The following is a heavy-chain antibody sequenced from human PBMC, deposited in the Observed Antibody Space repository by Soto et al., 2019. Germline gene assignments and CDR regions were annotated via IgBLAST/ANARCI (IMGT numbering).Heavy chain of an antibody. J-gene: IGHJ5*02. CDR1: GGSITTQT. CDR2: IIPILGFS. CDR3: ANSDIVVSPSTTSWFDP. D-gene: IGHD2-15*01. Sequence: QVQLVQSGAEVKKPGSSVKVSCKTTGGSITTQTISWVRQAPGQGLEWMGRIIPILGFSNYAESFQGRVSITADKSANTAYLELNSLRSEDTATYYCANSDIVVSPSTTSWFDPWGQGTLVTVSS. V-gene: IGHV1-69*02.